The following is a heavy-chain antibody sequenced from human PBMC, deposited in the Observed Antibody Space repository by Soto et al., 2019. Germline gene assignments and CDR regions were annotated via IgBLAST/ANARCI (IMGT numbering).Heavy chain of an antibody. Sequence: QVQLVQSGAEVKKPGSSVKVSCKASGGTFSSYTISWVRQAPGQGLEWMGRIIPILGIANYAQKFQGRVTITADKATSTAYMELSSLRSEDTAVYSCARATKGGTDLDYWGQGTLVTVSS. CDR1: GGTFSSYT. CDR2: IIPILGIA. D-gene: IGHD1-1*01. V-gene: IGHV1-69*02. CDR3: ARATKGGTDLDY. J-gene: IGHJ4*02.